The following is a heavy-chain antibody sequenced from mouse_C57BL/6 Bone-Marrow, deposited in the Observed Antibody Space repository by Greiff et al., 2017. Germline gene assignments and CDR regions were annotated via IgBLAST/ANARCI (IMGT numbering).Heavy chain of an antibody. Sequence: QVQLQQPGAELVKPGASVKLSCKASGYTFTSYWMQWVKQRPGQGLEWIGEIDPSDSSTNYNQKFKGKATLTVDTSSSTAYMQLSSLTSEDSAVYYCASPGAWFAYWGQGTLVTVSA. D-gene: IGHD4-1*01. CDR2: IDPSDSST. CDR1: GYTFTSYW. CDR3: ASPGAWFAY. J-gene: IGHJ3*01. V-gene: IGHV1-50*01.